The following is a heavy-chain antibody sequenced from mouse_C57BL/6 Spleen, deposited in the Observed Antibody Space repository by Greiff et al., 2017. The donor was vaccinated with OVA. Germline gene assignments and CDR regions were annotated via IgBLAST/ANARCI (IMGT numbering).Heavy chain of an antibody. CDR1: GYTFTSYW. J-gene: IGHJ2*01. Sequence: QVQLQQPGAELVKPGASVKLSCKASGYTFTSYWMQWVKQRPGQGLEWIGEIDPSDSYTNYNQKFKGKATLTVDTSSSTAYMQLSSLTSEDSAVYYCARWGGQDYFDYWGQGTTLTVSS. CDR3: ARWGGQDYFDY. D-gene: IGHD3-3*01. V-gene: IGHV1-50*01. CDR2: IDPSDSYT.